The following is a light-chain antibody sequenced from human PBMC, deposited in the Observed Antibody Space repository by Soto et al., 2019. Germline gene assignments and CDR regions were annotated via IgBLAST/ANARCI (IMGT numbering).Light chain of an antibody. CDR1: QSVSSN. J-gene: IGKJ4*01. CDR2: VAS. V-gene: IGKV3-15*01. Sequence: EIVMTQSPATLSVSPGERATLSCRASQSVSSNLAWSQQKPGQTPKLRIYVASTRATGIPASFSGSGSGTEFTLTISSLQSEDFAVYYCQQYNVWPLTFGGGTKVEFK. CDR3: QQYNVWPLT.